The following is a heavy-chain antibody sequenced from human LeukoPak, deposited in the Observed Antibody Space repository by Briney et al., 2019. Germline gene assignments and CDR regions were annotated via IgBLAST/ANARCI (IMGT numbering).Heavy chain of an antibody. CDR1: GLTFSSYG. CDR2: ISGSGGST. J-gene: IGHJ4*02. Sequence: GGSLRLSCAASGLTFSSYGMSWVRQAPGKGLEWVSAISGSGGSTYYADSVKGRFTISRDNSKNTLYLQMNSLRAEDTAVYYCAKSFYAVELAFDYWGQGTLVTVSS. V-gene: IGHV3-23*01. D-gene: IGHD3-16*02. CDR3: AKSFYAVELAFDY.